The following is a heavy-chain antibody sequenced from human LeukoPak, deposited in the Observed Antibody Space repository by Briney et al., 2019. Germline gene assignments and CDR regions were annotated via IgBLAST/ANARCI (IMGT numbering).Heavy chain of an antibody. CDR3: ERVNYGSGSYTYYFDY. CDR2: SNWNGGST. CDR1: GFTFDDYG. D-gene: IGHD3-10*01. V-gene: IGHV3-20*04. Sequence: PRGSLRLSCAASGFTFDDYGTSWVRPAPGKGLEWVSGSNWNGGSTGYADSVKGRFTSSRDNAKNYLHLQMNTLSAEDTALYYCERVNYGSGSYTYYFDYWGQGTLVSVSS. J-gene: IGHJ4*02.